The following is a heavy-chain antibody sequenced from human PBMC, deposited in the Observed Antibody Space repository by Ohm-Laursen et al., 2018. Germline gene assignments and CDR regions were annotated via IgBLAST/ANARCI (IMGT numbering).Heavy chain of an antibody. CDR3: AREGVSAAAGYNWFDP. V-gene: IGHV1-69*06. CDR1: GYTFTSYG. J-gene: IGHJ5*02. Sequence: ASVKVSCNASGYTFTSYGISWVRQAPGQGLEWMGGIIPIFGTANYAQKFQGRVTITADKSTSTAYMELSSLRSEDTAVYYCAREGVSAAAGYNWFDPWGQGTLVTVSS. CDR2: IIPIFGTA. D-gene: IGHD6-13*01.